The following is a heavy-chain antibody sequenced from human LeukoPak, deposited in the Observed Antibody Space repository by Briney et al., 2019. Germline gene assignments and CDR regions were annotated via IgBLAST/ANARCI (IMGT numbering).Heavy chain of an antibody. V-gene: IGHV3-30-3*01. J-gene: IGHJ4*02. CDR1: GFTFSSYG. CDR2: ISYDGSSE. Sequence: GGSLRLSCAASGFTFSSYGMHWVRQAPGKGLGWVAAISYDGSSEYYADSVKGRFTISRDNPKNTLFLQMNSLRTEDTAVYYCARVPYSSGWYASDWGQGTLVTVSS. D-gene: IGHD6-19*01. CDR3: ARVPYSSGWYASD.